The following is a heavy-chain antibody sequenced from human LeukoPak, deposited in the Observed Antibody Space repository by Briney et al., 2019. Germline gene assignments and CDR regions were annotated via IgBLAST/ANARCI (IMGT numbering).Heavy chain of an antibody. CDR3: ARSGCSGGSCYSQRGAFDI. Sequence: SETLSLTCTVSGGSISSYYWSWIRQPAGKGLEWIGRIYTSGSTNYSPSLKSRVTMSVDTSKNQFSLKLSSVTAADTAVYYCARSGCSGGSCYSQRGAFDIWGQGTMVTVSS. D-gene: IGHD2-15*01. V-gene: IGHV4-4*07. CDR1: GGSISSYY. J-gene: IGHJ3*02. CDR2: IYTSGST.